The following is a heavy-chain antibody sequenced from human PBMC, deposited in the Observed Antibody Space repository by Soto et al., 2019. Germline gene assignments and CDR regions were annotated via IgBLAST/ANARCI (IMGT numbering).Heavy chain of an antibody. D-gene: IGHD3-10*01. CDR3: AKVTPGYLSGAFDI. J-gene: IGHJ3*02. CDR2: IIPIFGTA. V-gene: IGHV1-69*01. CDR1: GGTFSSYA. Sequence: QVQLVQSGAEVKKPGSSVKVSCKASGGTFSSYAISWVRQAPGQWLEWMGGIIPIFGTANYAQKFQGRVTITADESTSTAYMELSSLRSEDTAVYYCAKVTPGYLSGAFDIWGQGTMVTVSS.